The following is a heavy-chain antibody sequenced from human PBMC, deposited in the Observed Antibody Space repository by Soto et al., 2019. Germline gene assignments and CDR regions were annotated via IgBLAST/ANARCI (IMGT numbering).Heavy chain of an antibody. CDR2: IIPIFGTA. D-gene: IGHD7-27*01. CDR3: ARGGGAGGLGRKASFDY. CDR1: GGTFSSYA. J-gene: IGHJ4*02. Sequence: QVQLVQSGAEVKKPGSSVKVSCKASGGTFSSYAISWVRQAPGQGLEWMGGIIPIFGTANYAQKFQGRVTITADKSTSTAYMERSSLRSEDTAVYYCARGGGAGGLGRKASFDYWGQGTLVTVSS. V-gene: IGHV1-69*06.